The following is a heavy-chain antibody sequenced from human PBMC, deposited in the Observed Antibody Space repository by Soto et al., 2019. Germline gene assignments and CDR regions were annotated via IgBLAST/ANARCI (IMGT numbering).Heavy chain of an antibody. Sequence: EVQLVESGGGLVQPGGSLRLSCAASGFTVSSNYMSWVRQAPGKGLEWVSVIYSGGSTYYADSVKGRFTISRNNFKNTLYLLMNSLRAEDTAVYYCARNFRPPYGVRYFDYWGQGTLVTVSS. CDR1: GFTVSSNY. CDR2: IYSGGST. J-gene: IGHJ4*02. V-gene: IGHV3-53*04. D-gene: IGHD4-17*01. CDR3: ARNFRPPYGVRYFDY.